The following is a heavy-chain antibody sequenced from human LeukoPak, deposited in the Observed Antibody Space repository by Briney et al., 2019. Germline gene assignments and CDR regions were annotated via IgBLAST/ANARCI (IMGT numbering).Heavy chain of an antibody. D-gene: IGHD3-10*01. CDR2: ISGSGGST. CDR1: GFTSRGFA. V-gene: IGHV3-23*01. J-gene: IGHJ5*02. Sequence: PGGSLRLSCAPSGFTSRGFAMSGGPESPQKGLEWGSAISGSGGSTYYADSVKGRFTISRDNSKNTLYLQMNSLRAEDTAVYYCAKDVEYYYGSGSYYNWFDPWGQGTLVTVSS. CDR3: AKDVEYYYGSGSYYNWFDP.